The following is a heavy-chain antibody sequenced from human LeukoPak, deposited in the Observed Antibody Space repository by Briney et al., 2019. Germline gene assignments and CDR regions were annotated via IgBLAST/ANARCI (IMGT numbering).Heavy chain of an antibody. V-gene: IGHV4-34*01. Sequence: KPSETLSLTCAVYGWSFKDYYWNWIRQPPGKGLEWIGEINARGDTNYNPSLKSRVTISVDTSKKQFSLRLTSMIAADTALYYCARGQVPAARGYNWFDPWGQGTLVTVSS. CDR1: GWSFKDYY. D-gene: IGHD2-2*01. CDR3: ARGQVPAARGYNWFDP. CDR2: INARGDT. J-gene: IGHJ5*02.